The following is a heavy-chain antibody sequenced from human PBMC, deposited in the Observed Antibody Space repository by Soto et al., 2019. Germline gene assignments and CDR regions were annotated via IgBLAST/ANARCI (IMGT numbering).Heavy chain of an antibody. V-gene: IGHV3-30*18. Sequence: GGSLRLSCAASGFTFSRYGMHWVRQAPGKGLEWVAVISNDGRNKYYADSVKGRFTISRDNSKNTLYLQMNSLRAEDTAVYYCAKDQGSSWYEIDYWGQGTLVTVSS. CDR2: ISNDGRNK. CDR3: AKDQGSSWYEIDY. CDR1: GFTFSRYG. J-gene: IGHJ4*02. D-gene: IGHD6-13*01.